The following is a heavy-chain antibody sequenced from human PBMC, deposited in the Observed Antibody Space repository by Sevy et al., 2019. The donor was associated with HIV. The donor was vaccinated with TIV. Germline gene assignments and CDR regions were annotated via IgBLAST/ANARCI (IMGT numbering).Heavy chain of an antibody. J-gene: IGHJ4*02. CDR2: ISYDGSNK. Sequence: GGSLRLSCAASGFTFSSYAMHWVRQAPGKGLEWVAVISYDGSNKYYADSVKGRFTISRDNSKNTLYLQMNSLRAEDTDVDYCARDLRGQYYSNYFDYWGQGTLVTVSS. D-gene: IGHD3-10*01. CDR1: GFTFSSYA. V-gene: IGHV3-30-3*01. CDR3: ARDLRGQYYSNYFDY.